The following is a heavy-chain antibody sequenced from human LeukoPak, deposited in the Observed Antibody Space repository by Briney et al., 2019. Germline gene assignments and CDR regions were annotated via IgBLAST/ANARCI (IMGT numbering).Heavy chain of an antibody. CDR1: GYTFTSYD. V-gene: IGHV1-8*03. CDR3: ARSRKWLSAFDI. Sequence: GASVKVSCKASGYTFTSYDINWVRQATGQGLEWMGWMNPNSGNTGYAQKFQGRVTITRNTSISTAYMELSSLRSEDAAVYYCARSRKWLSAFDIWGQGTMVTVSS. D-gene: IGHD3-22*01. CDR2: MNPNSGNT. J-gene: IGHJ3*02.